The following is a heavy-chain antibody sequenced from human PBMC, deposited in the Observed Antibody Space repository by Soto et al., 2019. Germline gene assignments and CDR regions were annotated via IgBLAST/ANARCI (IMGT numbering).Heavy chain of an antibody. CDR3: ARVPYCSSSSCYSYFDS. CDR2: ISSDGSST. D-gene: IGHD2-2*01. J-gene: IGHJ4*02. V-gene: IGHV3-74*01. Sequence: PGGSLRLSCAASGIPLSNEWMNWARQAPGKGLVWVSRISSDGSSTNYADSVKGRFTISRDNAKNTLHLQMNSLRAEDTAVYYFARVPYCSSSSCYSYFDSWGQGTLLTVSS. CDR1: GIPLSNEW.